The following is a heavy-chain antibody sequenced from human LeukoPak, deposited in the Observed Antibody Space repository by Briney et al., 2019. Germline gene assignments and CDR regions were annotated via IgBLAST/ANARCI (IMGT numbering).Heavy chain of an antibody. CDR1: GGSISSHY. D-gene: IGHD6-13*01. CDR3: ARGGLSGSWIDY. J-gene: IGHJ4*02. Sequence: SETLSLTCTVSGGSISSHYWSWIRQPPGKGLEWIDYSYYSESTNYNAYPKNRVTIPVDTSKNQFSLMLSSVTAADTAVYYCARGGLSGSWIDYWGQGTLVTVSP. V-gene: IGHV4-59*11. CDR2: SYYSEST.